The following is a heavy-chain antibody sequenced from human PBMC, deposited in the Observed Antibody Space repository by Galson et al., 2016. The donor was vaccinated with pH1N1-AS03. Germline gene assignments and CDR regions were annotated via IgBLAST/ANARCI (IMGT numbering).Heavy chain of an antibody. CDR3: ARVMIGVTGDVLDR. J-gene: IGHJ5*02. CDR2: INPMVGLA. D-gene: IGHD6-19*01. V-gene: IGHV1-69*02. Sequence: SVKVSCKASGGTLSSYTINWVRQAPGQGLEWMGRINPMVGLADYAQKLQDRVTITADKSTSTVYMELGSLRSEDTAVYYCARVMIGVTGDVLDRWGQGTLVTVSS. CDR1: GGTLSSYT.